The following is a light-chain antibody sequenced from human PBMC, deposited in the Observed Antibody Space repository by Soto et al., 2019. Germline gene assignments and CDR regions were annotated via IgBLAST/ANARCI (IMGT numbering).Light chain of an antibody. Sequence: EIVLTQSPGTLSLSPGDTATLSCRASQSVSSSYLAWYQQRPGQPPRVLIYDASSRATVIPDMFGGSGSGTDFTLTISRLDPEDFAVYYCQQYGSSPRTFGQGTKVEIK. CDR1: QSVSSSY. J-gene: IGKJ1*01. V-gene: IGKV3-20*01. CDR2: DAS. CDR3: QQYGSSPRT.